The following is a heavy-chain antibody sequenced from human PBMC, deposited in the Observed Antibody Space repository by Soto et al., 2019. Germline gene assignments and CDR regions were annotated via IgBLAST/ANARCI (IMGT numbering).Heavy chain of an antibody. D-gene: IGHD1-26*01. CDR1: GYTFTSYA. J-gene: IGHJ6*02. V-gene: IGHV1-8*01. CDR3: ARRSGTSPLRDYYYYGMDV. Sequence: ASVKVSCKASGYTFTSYAINWVRQATGQGLEWMGWMNPINGNTGFAQEFQGRLTMTRDTSISTAYMELSRLRSDDTAVYYCARRSGTSPLRDYYYYGMDVWGQGTTVTVSS. CDR2: MNPINGNT.